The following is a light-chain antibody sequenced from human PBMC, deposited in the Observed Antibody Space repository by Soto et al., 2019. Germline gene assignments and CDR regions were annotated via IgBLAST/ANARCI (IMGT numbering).Light chain of an antibody. CDR3: CSYAGSSTFPYV. CDR2: EVS. CDR1: SSEGLSYTL. Sequence: QAVLTQPAPVSGAPGQAITLSCTGNSSEGLSYTLVSCYQQHPGKAPKLMIYEVSKRPSGVSNRFSGSKSGNTASLTISGLQAEDEADYYCCSYAGSSTFPYVFGTGTKVTVL. J-gene: IGLJ1*01. V-gene: IGLV2-23*02.